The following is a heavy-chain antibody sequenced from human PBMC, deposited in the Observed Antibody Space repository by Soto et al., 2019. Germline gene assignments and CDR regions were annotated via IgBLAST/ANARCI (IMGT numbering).Heavy chain of an antibody. D-gene: IGHD3-10*01. Sequence: PGGSLRLSCAASGFTFSDYYMSWIRQAPGKGLEWVSYISSSSSYTNYADSVKGRFTISRDNAKNSLYLQMNSLRAEDTAVYYCAGRPSVWFGELSGSYYYYYGMDVWGQGTTVTVSS. CDR2: ISSSSSYT. CDR3: AGRPSVWFGELSGSYYYYYGMDV. J-gene: IGHJ6*02. V-gene: IGHV3-11*06. CDR1: GFTFSDYY.